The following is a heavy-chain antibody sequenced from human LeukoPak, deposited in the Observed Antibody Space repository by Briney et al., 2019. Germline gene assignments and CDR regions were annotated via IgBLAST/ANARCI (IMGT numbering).Heavy chain of an antibody. CDR2: IYYSGST. J-gene: IGHJ4*02. D-gene: IGHD3-22*01. V-gene: IGHV4-39*01. CDR3: ARRPYYDSSGLDY. Sequence: SETLSLTCTVSGGSISSSSYYWGWIRQPPGKGLEWIGSIYYSGSTYYNPSLKSRVTISVDTSKSQFSLKLSSVTAADTAVYYCARRPYYDSSGLDYWGQGTLVTVSS. CDR1: GGSISSSSYY.